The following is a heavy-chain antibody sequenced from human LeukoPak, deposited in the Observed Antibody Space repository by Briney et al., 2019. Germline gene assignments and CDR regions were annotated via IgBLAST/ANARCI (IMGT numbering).Heavy chain of an antibody. CDR3: ARVAIAAAQGRGSFNWFDP. CDR1: GFSFSDYW. J-gene: IGHJ5*02. V-gene: IGHV3-74*01. Sequence: GGSLRLSCAASGFSFSDYWMHWVRQAPGEGLVWVSRINSGGSSTSYADSVKGRFTISRDNAKNTLYLQMNSLRAVDTAVYYCARVAIAAAQGRGSFNWFDPWGQGTLVTVSS. CDR2: INSGGSST. D-gene: IGHD6-13*01.